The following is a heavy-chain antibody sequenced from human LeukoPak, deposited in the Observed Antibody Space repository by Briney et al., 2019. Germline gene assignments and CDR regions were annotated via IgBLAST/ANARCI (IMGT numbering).Heavy chain of an antibody. CDR2: MYNRGST. V-gene: IGHV4-59*01. CDR3: ARTGKAVTGTLDY. CDR1: GDSISNYY. J-gene: IGHJ4*02. Sequence: PSETLSLTCTVSGDSISNYYWSWIRQSPGKELEWIGYMYNRGSTIYNPSLKSRVTISTDTSKNQLSLRLTSVTAADTAIYYCARTGKAVTGTLDYWGQGTLITVSS. D-gene: IGHD6-19*01.